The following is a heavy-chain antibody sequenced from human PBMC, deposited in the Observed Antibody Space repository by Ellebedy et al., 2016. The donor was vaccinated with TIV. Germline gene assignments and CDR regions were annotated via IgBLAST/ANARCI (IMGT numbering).Heavy chain of an antibody. CDR2: INGDGSHT. V-gene: IGHV3-74*01. Sequence: GESLKISCAASGFTFTNYWLHWVRQVPGKGLVWVSHINGDGSHTIYADSVKGRFTISRDNAKNTLYLQMNSLRADDTAVYYCARDLYYGIDFWGQGTTVTVSS. CDR1: GFTFTNYW. CDR3: ARDLYYGIDF. J-gene: IGHJ6*02.